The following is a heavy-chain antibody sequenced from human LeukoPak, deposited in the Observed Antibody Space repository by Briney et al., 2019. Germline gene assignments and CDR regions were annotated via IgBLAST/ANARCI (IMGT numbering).Heavy chain of an antibody. J-gene: IGHJ6*03. CDR2: IYYSGST. CDR3: ARENNWNYDTYYMDV. D-gene: IGHD1-7*01. Sequence: SETLSLTCTVSGGSISSSSYYWGWIRQPPGKGLEWIGSIYYSGSTYYSPSLKSRVTISVDTSKNQISLKLSSVTAADTAVYYCARENNWNYDTYYMDVWGKGTTVTVSS. CDR1: GGSISSSSYY. V-gene: IGHV4-39*07.